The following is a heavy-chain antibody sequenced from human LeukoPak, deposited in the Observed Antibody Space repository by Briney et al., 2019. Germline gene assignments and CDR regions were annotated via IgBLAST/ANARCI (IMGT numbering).Heavy chain of an antibody. V-gene: IGHV3-48*03. D-gene: IGHD5-18*01. CDR2: ISSSGSTK. CDR3: ARDTGIQSWFRLDY. J-gene: IGHJ4*02. Sequence: QSGGSLRLSCAASGFTFRSYEMNWVRQAPGKGLEWVSYISSSGSTKYYADSVKGRFTISRDNAKNSLYLQMNSLRAEDTAVYYCARDTGIQSWFRLDYWGQGTLVTVSS. CDR1: GFTFRSYE.